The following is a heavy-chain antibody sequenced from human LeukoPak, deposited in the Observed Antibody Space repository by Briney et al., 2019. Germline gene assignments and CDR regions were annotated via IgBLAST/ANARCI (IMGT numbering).Heavy chain of an antibody. CDR2: IDRPAKSYAT. V-gene: IGHV3-73*01. D-gene: IGHD1-26*01. Sequence: GGSLRLSCAASGFTLSDSAIHWVRQASGKGLEQFALIDRPAKSYATAFGASVGGRFTISRDDSKNTAYLQMDSLKTEDTALYYCTRDRGTYNWLDPWGQGTLVTVSS. CDR1: GFTLSDSA. J-gene: IGHJ5*02. CDR3: TRDRGTYNWLDP.